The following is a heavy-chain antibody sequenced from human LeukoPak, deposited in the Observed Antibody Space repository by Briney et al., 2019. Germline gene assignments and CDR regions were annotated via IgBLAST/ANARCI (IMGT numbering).Heavy chain of an antibody. V-gene: IGHV3-23*01. J-gene: IGHJ5*02. D-gene: IGHD2-2*01. Sequence: TGGSLRLSCAASGFTFSSYAMSWVRQAPGKGLEWVSAISGSGGSTYYTDSVKGRFTISRDNSKNTLYLQMNSLRAEDTAVYYCAKAYGYCSSTSCYTEGHWFDPWGQGTLVTVSS. CDR2: ISGSGGST. CDR3: AKAYGYCSSTSCYTEGHWFDP. CDR1: GFTFSSYA.